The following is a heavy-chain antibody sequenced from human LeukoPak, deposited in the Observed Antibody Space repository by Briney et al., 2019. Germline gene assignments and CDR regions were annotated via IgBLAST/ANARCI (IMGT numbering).Heavy chain of an antibody. D-gene: IGHD6-25*01. CDR1: GYSISSGYY. J-gene: IGHJ4*02. V-gene: IGHV4-38-2*02. CDR2: INHSGST. CDR3: ARESGGD. Sequence: SETLSLTCTVSGYSISSGYYWSWIRQPPGKGLEWIGEINHSGSTNYNPSLKSRVTISVDTSKNQFSLKLSSVTAADTAVYYCARESGGDWGQGTLVTVSS.